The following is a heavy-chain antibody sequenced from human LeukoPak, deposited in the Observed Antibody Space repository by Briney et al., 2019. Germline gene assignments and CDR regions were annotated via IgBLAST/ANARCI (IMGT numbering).Heavy chain of an antibody. D-gene: IGHD1-26*01. Sequence: GESLKISCKVSGYSFTSYWIGWVRQLPGKGLEWMEIIYPGDSDTRYSPAFQGQVTISADKPISIAYLQWSSLKASDIAMYYCARGSTNWFDPWGQGTLVTVSS. V-gene: IGHV5-51*04. CDR3: ARGSTNWFDP. J-gene: IGHJ5*02. CDR1: GYSFTSYW. CDR2: IYPGDSDT.